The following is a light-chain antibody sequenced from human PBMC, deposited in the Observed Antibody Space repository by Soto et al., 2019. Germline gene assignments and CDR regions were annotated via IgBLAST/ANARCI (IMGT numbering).Light chain of an antibody. V-gene: IGKV2-28*01. CDR2: LGS. Sequence: DIAMTQSPLSLPVTPGEPASISCRSSQSLLHSNGYDYLDWYLQKPGQSPQLLIHLGSIRASGVPDRISGSGSGTDFTLRINRVEAEDVGVYFCMQTLQTPLTFGQGTRVEIK. CDR3: MQTLQTPLT. J-gene: IGKJ1*01. CDR1: QSLLHSNGYDY.